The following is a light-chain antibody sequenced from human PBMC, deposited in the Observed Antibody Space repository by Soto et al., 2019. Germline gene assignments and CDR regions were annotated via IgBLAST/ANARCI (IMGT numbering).Light chain of an antibody. CDR2: DAL. CDR1: QDINSC. Sequence: EIQITQSQSSLSASVGDRVTITCQASQDINSCLSWYQQRQGKAPKLLIYDALTLETGVPSRFSGSGSGTDFIFTISSLQPEDFATYRCPEYDTFPVTFGEGTRLEIK. J-gene: IGKJ5*01. V-gene: IGKV1-33*01. CDR3: PEYDTFPVT.